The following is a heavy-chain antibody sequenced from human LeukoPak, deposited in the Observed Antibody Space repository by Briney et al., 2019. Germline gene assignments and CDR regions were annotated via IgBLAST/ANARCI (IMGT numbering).Heavy chain of an antibody. J-gene: IGHJ5*02. CDR1: GGSISSGDYY. CDR2: IYYSGST. CDR3: ARDRQGHSGSKWFDP. V-gene: IGHV4-31*03. Sequence: PSETLSLTCTVSGGSISSGDYYWSWIRQHPGKGLEWIGYIYYSGSTYYNPSLKSRVTISVDTSKNQFSLKLSSVTAADTAVYYCARDRQGHSGSKWFDPWGQGTLVTVSS.